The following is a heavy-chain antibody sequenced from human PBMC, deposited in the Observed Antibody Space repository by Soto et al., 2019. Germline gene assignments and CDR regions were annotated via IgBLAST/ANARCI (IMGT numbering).Heavy chain of an antibody. CDR3: ARDSATTVTTRSFDY. CDR2: ISTSGSTV. J-gene: IGHJ4*02. D-gene: IGHD4-17*01. V-gene: IGHV3-48*03. CDR1: RFTFSTYE. Sequence: PGGSLRLSCAAPRFTFSTYEMNWVRQAPGKGLEWVSYISTSGSTVYYADSVKGRFTISRDNAKKSLYLQMNSLRDEDTAVYYCARDSATTVTTRSFDYWGQGTLVTVSS.